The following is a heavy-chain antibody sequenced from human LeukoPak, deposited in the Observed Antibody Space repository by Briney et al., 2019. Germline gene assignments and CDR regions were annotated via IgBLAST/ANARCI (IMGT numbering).Heavy chain of an antibody. D-gene: IGHD3-3*01. V-gene: IGHV3-20*04. CDR2: INWNGGST. Sequence: RAGGSLRLSCAASGFTFDDYGMSWVRQAPGKGLEGVSGINWNGGSTGYADSVKGRFTISRDNAKNSLYLQMNSLRAEDTALYYCARAYYDFWSGYSVLKYWGQGTLVTVSS. CDR1: GFTFDDYG. J-gene: IGHJ4*02. CDR3: ARAYYDFWSGYSVLKY.